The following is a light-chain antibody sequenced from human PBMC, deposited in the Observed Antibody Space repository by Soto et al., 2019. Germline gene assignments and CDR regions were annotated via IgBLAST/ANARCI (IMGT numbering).Light chain of an antibody. CDR3: CSLERSRIL. CDR1: SSDVGSYNL. J-gene: IGLJ1*01. Sequence: SALPPPASVSGSPGQSVTLSCTGTSSDVGSYNLVSWYQQHPGKAPQLMIYEVNERPAGVSNRFSGSKSGNTASLTISGLQAEAEADYNCCSLERSRILFGTGTKGNV. V-gene: IGLV2-23*02. CDR2: EVN.